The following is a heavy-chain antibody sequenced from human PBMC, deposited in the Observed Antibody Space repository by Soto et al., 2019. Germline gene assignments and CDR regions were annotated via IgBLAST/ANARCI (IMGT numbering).Heavy chain of an antibody. V-gene: IGHV4-59*01. Sequence: SETLSLTCTVSGGSISSYYWSWIRQPPGKGLEWIGYIYYSGSTNYNPSLKSRVTISVDTSKNQFSLKLSSVTAADTAVYYWARGGGSSAFDYWGQGTLVTVSS. CDR3: ARGGGSSAFDY. CDR1: GGSISSYY. D-gene: IGHD2-15*01. J-gene: IGHJ4*02. CDR2: IYYSGST.